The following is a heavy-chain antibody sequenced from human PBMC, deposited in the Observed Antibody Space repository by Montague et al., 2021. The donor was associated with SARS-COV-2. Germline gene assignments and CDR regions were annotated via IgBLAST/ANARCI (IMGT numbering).Heavy chain of an antibody. J-gene: IGHJ5*02. CDR2: INGASSRT. V-gene: IGHV3-11*05. CDR3: ARGISLFDP. CDR1: GFIFSDYN. Sequence: SLRLSCPASGFIFSDYNMTWIRQTPGKGLEWISYINGASSRTNYXDSVKGRFTISRDNAKNSLFLQMNSLRVEDTAVYYCARGISLFDPWGQGTLVTVSS.